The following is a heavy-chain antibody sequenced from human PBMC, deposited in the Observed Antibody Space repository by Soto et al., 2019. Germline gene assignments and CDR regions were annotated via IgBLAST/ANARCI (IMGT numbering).Heavy chain of an antibody. CDR1: GFTFSNYA. J-gene: IGHJ4*02. Sequence: PGGSLRLSCAAPGFTFSNYAMSWVRQAPGKGLEWISSISGSGVSTYYADSVKGRFTISRDNSKNTLYLQMNSLRAEDTALFYCAKDPRTYYIDYWGRGTLVTVSS. CDR3: AKDPRTYYIDY. V-gene: IGHV3-23*01. CDR2: ISGSGVST.